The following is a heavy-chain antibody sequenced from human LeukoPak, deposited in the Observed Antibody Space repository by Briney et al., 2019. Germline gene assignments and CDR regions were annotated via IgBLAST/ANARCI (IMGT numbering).Heavy chain of an antibody. CDR1: GESFSGYH. Sequence: PSETLSLTCAVYGESFSGYHWTWIRQIPGRGLEWIGEINHSGTTNHNPSVKSRVTIPVDTSKNQFSLKLNSVTAADTAVYYCARGSPAAVGSLDYWGHGILVIVSS. CDR2: INHSGTT. V-gene: IGHV4-34*01. D-gene: IGHD6-13*01. CDR3: ARGSPAAVGSLDY. J-gene: IGHJ4*01.